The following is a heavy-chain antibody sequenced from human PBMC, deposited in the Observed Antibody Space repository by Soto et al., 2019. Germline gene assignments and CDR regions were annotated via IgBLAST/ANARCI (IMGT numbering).Heavy chain of an antibody. V-gene: IGHV1-2*02. CDR1: GNTDTIYF. D-gene: IGHD1-26*01. CDR3: ARGGSYYAH. J-gene: IGHJ4*02. Sequence: QVQLVQSGAEVKQPGAAVRVSCKASGNTDTIYFIHWLRQAPGEGPEWLGWINSVSGGTNYANKFLGRVTMTRDRSTTTALMEMRELRSDDTAVYYCARGGSYYAHWGQGTPVSVSS. CDR2: INSVSGGT.